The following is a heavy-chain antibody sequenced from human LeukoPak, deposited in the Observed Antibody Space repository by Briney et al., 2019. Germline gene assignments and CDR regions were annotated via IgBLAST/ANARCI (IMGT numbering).Heavy chain of an antibody. CDR1: GFTFSDYY. Sequence: GGSLRLPCAASGFTFSDYYMSWIRQAPGKGLEWVSYISSSGSTIYYADSVKGRFTISRDNAENSLYLQMNSLRAEDTAVYYCARDHYYDSSGYYSRWGQGTLVTVSS. CDR3: ARDHYYDSSGYYSR. D-gene: IGHD3-22*01. V-gene: IGHV3-11*04. J-gene: IGHJ4*02. CDR2: ISSSGSTI.